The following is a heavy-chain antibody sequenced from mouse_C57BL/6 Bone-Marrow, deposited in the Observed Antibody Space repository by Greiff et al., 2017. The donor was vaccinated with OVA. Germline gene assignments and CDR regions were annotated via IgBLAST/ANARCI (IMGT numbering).Heavy chain of an antibody. CDR1: GFTFSNYW. Sequence: EVKVEESGGGLVQPGGSMKLSCVASGFTFSNYWMNWVRQSPEKGLEWVAQIRLKSDNYATNYAVAVKGRFTISRDDSKSGVYLQMNNLRAEDTGIYYCTALYDYDGVAMDYWGQGTSVTVSS. CDR3: TALYDYDGVAMDY. J-gene: IGHJ4*01. CDR2: IRLKSDNYAT. V-gene: IGHV6-3*01. D-gene: IGHD2-4*01.